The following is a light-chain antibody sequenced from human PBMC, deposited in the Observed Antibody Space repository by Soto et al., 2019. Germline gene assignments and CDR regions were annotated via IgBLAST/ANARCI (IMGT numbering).Light chain of an antibody. J-gene: IGKJ1*01. CDR1: QSISSS. Sequence: DIQMTQSPSTLSASVGDRITITCRASQSISSSLAWYQQKPGKAPKLLIYKASSLQSGVPSRFGGAGSGTEFTLTISSLQSDDFATYSCQQYNTYSRTFGQGTKVEI. CDR2: KAS. V-gene: IGKV1-5*03. CDR3: QQYNTYSRT.